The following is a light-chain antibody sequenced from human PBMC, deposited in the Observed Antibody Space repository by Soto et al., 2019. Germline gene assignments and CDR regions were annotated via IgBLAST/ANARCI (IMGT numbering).Light chain of an antibody. J-gene: IGKJ4*01. CDR3: QQCNDWPLT. Sequence: EIVMTQSPATLSVSPGERATLSCRASQNVGIDLAWFQQKPGKAPRLLIYGTSIRATGIPARFSASGSGTEFTLTINSLQSEDFAVYYCQQCNDWPLTFGGGTKVDIK. CDR2: GTS. CDR1: QNVGID. V-gene: IGKV3-15*01.